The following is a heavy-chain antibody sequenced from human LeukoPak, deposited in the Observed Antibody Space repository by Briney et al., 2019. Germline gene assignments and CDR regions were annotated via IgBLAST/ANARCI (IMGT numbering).Heavy chain of an antibody. J-gene: IGHJ4*02. V-gene: IGHV1-2*02. D-gene: IGHD5-18*01. CDR3: AMRETAMVTAPPKYYFDY. CDR1: GYTFTGYY. CDR2: INPNSGGT. Sequence: WASVKVSCKASGYTFTGYYMHWVRQAPGQGLEWMGWINPNSGGTNFAQRFQGRVTMTRDTSISTAYMELSRLTSDDTALYYCAMRETAMVTAPPKYYFDYWGQGTLVTVSS.